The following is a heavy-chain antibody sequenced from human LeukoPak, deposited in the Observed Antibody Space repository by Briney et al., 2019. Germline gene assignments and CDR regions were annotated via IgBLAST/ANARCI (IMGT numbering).Heavy chain of an antibody. J-gene: IGHJ3*01. CDR3: AAELYGVYTDCCTFHL. CDR2: IIVGSGAT. Sequence: GASVKVSCKASGYTFTGYYMHWVRQAPGQGLEWIGWIIVGSGATNYAQSLQGRFTITRDMSTNTAYMELSSLGSEDSAVYYCAAELYGVYTDCCTFHLWGQGTLVTVSS. D-gene: IGHD4-17*01. CDR1: GYTFTGYY. V-gene: IGHV1-58*02.